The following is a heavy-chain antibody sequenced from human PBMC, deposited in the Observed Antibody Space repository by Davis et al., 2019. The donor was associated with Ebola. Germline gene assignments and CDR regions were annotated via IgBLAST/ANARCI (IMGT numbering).Heavy chain of an antibody. Sequence: MPSETLSLTCAVYGGSFSSYYWGWIRQPPGKGLEWIGDIYYSGSTYCNPSVKSRVTISVDTSKNQFSLKLSSVTAADTAVYYCARGGDSSSWYYYYGMDVWGQGTTVTVSS. CDR3: ARGGDSSSWYYYYGMDV. V-gene: IGHV4-34*01. CDR2: IYYSGST. CDR1: GGSFSSYY. D-gene: IGHD6-13*01. J-gene: IGHJ6*02.